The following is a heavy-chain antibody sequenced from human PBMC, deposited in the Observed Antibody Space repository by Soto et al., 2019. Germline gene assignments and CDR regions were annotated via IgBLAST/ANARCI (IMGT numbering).Heavy chain of an antibody. CDR1: GYTFTSYY. D-gene: IGHD5-12*01. V-gene: IGHV1-46*03. J-gene: IGHJ4*02. Sequence: ASVKVSCKASGYTFTSYYMHWVRQAPGQGLEWMGIINPSGGSTSYAQKFQGRVTMTRDTSTSTVYMELSSLRSEDTAVYYCARAGSSVFGGYALFDYWGQGTLVTVSS. CDR2: INPSGGST. CDR3: ARAGSSVFGGYALFDY.